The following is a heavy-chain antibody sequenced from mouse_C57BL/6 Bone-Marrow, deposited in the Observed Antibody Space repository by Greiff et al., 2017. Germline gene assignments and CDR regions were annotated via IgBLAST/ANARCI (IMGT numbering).Heavy chain of an antibody. D-gene: IGHD2-3*01. CDR3: ARSYGGYQYDFDY. Sequence: VQLQQPGAELVKPGASVKLSCKASGYTFTSYWMQWVKQRPGQGLEWIGEIDPSDSYTNYNQKFKGKATLTVDTSSSTADMQLSSLTSEDSAVYYCARSYGGYQYDFDYGGQGTTLTVSS. CDR1: GYTFTSYW. J-gene: IGHJ2*01. V-gene: IGHV1-50*01. CDR2: IDPSDSYT.